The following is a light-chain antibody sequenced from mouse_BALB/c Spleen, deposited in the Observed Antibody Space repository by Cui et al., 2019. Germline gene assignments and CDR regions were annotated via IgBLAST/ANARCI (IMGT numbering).Light chain of an antibody. J-gene: IGKJ5*01. CDR3: KQSYNLLT. V-gene: IGKV8-21*01. CDR2: WAS. CDR1: QSLLNSRTRKSY. Sequence: DIVMSQSPSPMAVSAGQTITMSCKSSQSLLNSRTRKSYLAWYQQKPGQSPKLLIYWASTRESGVPDRFTGSGSGTDFTLTISSVHAEDLAVYYCKQSYNLLTVGAGTKLELK.